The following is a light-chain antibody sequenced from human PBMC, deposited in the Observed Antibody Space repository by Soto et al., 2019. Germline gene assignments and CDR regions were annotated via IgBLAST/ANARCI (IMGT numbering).Light chain of an antibody. Sequence: EIVLTQSPGALSLSPGEGATLSCRASHSVSSSYLAWYQQKPGQAPRLLIHGATSRAPGVPDRFSGSESGTDFTLTISRLEPEDFAVYYCQQYAGTPTFGQGTRLENK. CDR3: QQYAGTPT. CDR1: HSVSSSY. CDR2: GAT. V-gene: IGKV3-20*01. J-gene: IGKJ5*01.